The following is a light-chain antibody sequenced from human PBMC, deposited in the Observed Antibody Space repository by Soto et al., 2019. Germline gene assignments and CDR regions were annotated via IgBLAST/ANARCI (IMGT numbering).Light chain of an antibody. J-gene: IGLJ2*01. CDR3: SSYTTSSTLV. CDR1: SSDVGYYNR. Sequence: QSVLTQPPSVSGSPGQSVTISCTGTSSDVGYYNRVSWYQHPPGTAPKLMVFEVSNRPSGVPDRFSGSKSGNTASLTISGLQAEDEADYYCSSYTTSSTLVFGGGTQLTVL. CDR2: EVS. V-gene: IGLV2-18*02.